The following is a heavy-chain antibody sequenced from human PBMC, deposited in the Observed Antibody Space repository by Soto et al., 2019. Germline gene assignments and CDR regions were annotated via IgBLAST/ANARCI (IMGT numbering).Heavy chain of an antibody. CDR2: IIPILGIA. Sequence: GASVKVSCKASGGTFSSYTISWVRQAPGQGLEWRGRIIPILGIANYAQKFQGRVTITADKSTSTASLELSSLRSEDTAVYYCASSGSTSPSSPLYYYYMDVWGKGTRSPSP. CDR3: ASSGSTSPSSPLYYYYMDV. J-gene: IGHJ6*03. D-gene: IGHD2-2*01. CDR1: GGTFSSYT. V-gene: IGHV1-69*02.